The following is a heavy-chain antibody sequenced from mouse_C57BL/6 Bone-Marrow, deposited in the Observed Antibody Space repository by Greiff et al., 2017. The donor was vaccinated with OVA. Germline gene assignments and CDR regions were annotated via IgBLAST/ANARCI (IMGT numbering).Heavy chain of an antibody. V-gene: IGHV1-55*01. CDR1: GYTFTSYW. CDR2: IYPGSGST. Sequence: QVQLQQPGAELVKPGASVKMSCKASGYTFTSYWITWVKQRPGQGLEWIGDIYPGSGSTTYNEKFKSKATLTVDTSSSTAYMQLSRLTSEDSAVYYCASGTTVVATDYFDYWGKGTTRTVSS. J-gene: IGHJ2*01. D-gene: IGHD1-1*01. CDR3: ASGTTVVATDYFDY.